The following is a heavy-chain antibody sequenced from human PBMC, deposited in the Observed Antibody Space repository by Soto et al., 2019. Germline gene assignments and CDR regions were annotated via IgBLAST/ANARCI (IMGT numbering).Heavy chain of an antibody. V-gene: IGHV3-74*01. D-gene: IGHD2-15*01. CDR3: ARRGSGVTRGLHY. J-gene: IGHJ4*02. Sequence: EVQLVESGGGLVQPGGSLRLSCAASGFTFSSYWMHWARQAPGKGLVWISRINTDGSSTSYVDSVQGRFTISRDNGKNTLFLQMNSLRGEDSAVYYCARRGSGVTRGLHYWGQGTLVTVSS. CDR2: INTDGSST. CDR1: GFTFSSYW.